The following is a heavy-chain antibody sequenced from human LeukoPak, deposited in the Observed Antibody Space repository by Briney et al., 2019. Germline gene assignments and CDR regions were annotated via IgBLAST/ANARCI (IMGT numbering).Heavy chain of an antibody. CDR3: ARRLKRDYYDSSGYVGRDAFDI. CDR1: GGTFSSYA. Sequence: SVKVSCKASGGTFSSYAISWVRQAPGQGLEWMGRIIPILGIANYAQKFQGRVTITADKSTSTAYMELSSLRSEDTAVYYCARRLKRDYYDSSGYVGRDAFDIWGQGTMVTVSS. CDR2: IIPILGIA. V-gene: IGHV1-69*04. D-gene: IGHD3-22*01. J-gene: IGHJ3*02.